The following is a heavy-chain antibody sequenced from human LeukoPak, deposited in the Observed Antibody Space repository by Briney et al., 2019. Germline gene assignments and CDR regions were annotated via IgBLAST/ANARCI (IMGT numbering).Heavy chain of an antibody. CDR2: IYSSGST. J-gene: IGHJ4*02. D-gene: IGHD3-9*01. CDR3: ASGSYFDWFHFDS. V-gene: IGHV4-59*07. CDR1: GGSISSYY. Sequence: ASDTLSLTCTVSGGSISSYYWSWIRQPPGKGLEWVGYIYSSGSTKYNPSLNSRVTISVDTSKNQFSLKLSSVTAADTAVYYCASGSYFDWFHFDSWGQGTLVTVSS.